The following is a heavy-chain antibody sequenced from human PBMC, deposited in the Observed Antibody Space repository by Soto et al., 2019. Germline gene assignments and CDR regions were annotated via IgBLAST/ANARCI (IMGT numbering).Heavy chain of an antibody. J-gene: IGHJ6*02. V-gene: IGHV1-2*02. D-gene: IGHD3-22*01. CDR1: GYTFTGYY. CDR2: INPNSGGT. Sequence: ASVKVSCKASGYTFTGYYMHWVRQAPGQGLEWMGWINPNSGGTNYAQKFQGRVTMTRDTSISTAYMELSRLRSDDTAVYYCASPYYYDSSGPERMDVWGQGTTVTVSS. CDR3: ASPYYYDSSGPERMDV.